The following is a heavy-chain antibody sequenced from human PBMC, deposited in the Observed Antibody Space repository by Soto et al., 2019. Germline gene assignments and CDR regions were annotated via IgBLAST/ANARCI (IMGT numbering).Heavy chain of an antibody. D-gene: IGHD3-3*01. CDR3: ARDIIGYYDFWSGYPDAYYYYYGMDV. CDR2: ISYDGSNK. J-gene: IGHJ6*02. Sequence: PGGSLRLSCAASGFTFSSYAMHWVRQAPGKGLEWVAVISYDGSNKYYADSVKGRFTISRDNSKNTLYLQMNSLRAEDTAVYYCARDIIGYYDFWSGYPDAYYYYYGMDVWSQGTTVTVSS. V-gene: IGHV3-30-3*01. CDR1: GFTFSSYA.